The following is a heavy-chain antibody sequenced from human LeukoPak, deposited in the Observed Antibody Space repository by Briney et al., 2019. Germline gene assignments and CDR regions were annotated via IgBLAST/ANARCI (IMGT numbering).Heavy chain of an antibody. J-gene: IGHJ6*03. CDR2: IYTSGST. CDR3: ASLNTGENSSSYSMDV. Sequence: PSETLSLTCTVSGGSISSYYWSWIRQPPGKGLEWIGYIYTSGSTNYNPSLKSRVTISVDTSKNQFSLKLSSVTAADTAVYYCASLNTGENSSSYSMDVWGKGTPVTVSS. D-gene: IGHD7-27*01. CDR1: GGSISSYY. V-gene: IGHV4-4*09.